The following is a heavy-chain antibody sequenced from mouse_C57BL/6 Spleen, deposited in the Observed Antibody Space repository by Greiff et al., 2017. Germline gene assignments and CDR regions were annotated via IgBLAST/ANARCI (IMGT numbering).Heavy chain of an antibody. Sequence: VQLQQSDAELVKPGASVKISCKVSGYTFTDHTIHWMKQRPEQGLEWIGYIYPRDGSTKYNEKFKGKATLTADKSSSTAYMQLNSLTSEDSAGYFCATEDYYGSSLYAMGYWGQGTSVTVSS. CDR3: ATEDYYGSSLYAMGY. D-gene: IGHD1-1*01. CDR1: GYTFTDHT. CDR2: IYPRDGST. V-gene: IGHV1-78*01. J-gene: IGHJ4*01.